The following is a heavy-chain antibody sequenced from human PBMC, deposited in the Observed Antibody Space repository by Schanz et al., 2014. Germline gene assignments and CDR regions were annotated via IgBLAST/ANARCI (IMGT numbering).Heavy chain of an antibody. V-gene: IGHV1-2*06. Sequence: FTDDHIHWVRQAPGKGLEYMGRINPNSGGTNFAQKXXXXXXXXXXTXIXTVYLELRRIRPDDKAAYYCARERTVIRSRSGWFDPWGQGTLVTVSS. J-gene: IGHJ5*02. CDR2: INPNSGGT. CDR3: ARERTVIRSRSGWFDP. D-gene: IGHD2-15*01. CDR1: FTDDH.